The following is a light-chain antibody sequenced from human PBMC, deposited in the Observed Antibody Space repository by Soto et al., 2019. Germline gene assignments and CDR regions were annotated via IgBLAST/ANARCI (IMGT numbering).Light chain of an antibody. V-gene: IGKV3-11*01. Sequence: EIVLTHSPATLSLYPGERATLSCRASQSVSSYLAWYQQKPGQAPRLLIYDASNRATGIPARFSGSGSGTDFTLTISSLEPEDFAVYYCQQRSNWPPTWTFGQGTKVDIK. CDR3: QQRSNWPPTWT. CDR1: QSVSSY. J-gene: IGKJ1*01. CDR2: DAS.